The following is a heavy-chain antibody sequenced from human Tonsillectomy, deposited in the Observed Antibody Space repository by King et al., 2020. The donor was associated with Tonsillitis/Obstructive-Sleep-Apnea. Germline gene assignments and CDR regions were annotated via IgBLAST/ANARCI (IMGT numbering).Heavy chain of an antibody. Sequence: VQLQQWGAGLLKPSETLSLTCAVYGGSFSAYLRTWIRQPPGKGLEWIGEINHSGDANYNPSLKSRVTISIDTSKNQFSLNLNSVTAADAAVYYCARGYGTGTTYYFDYWAQGTLVTVSS. CDR1: GGSFSAYL. V-gene: IGHV4-34*01. CDR2: INHSGDA. J-gene: IGHJ4*02. D-gene: IGHD1-1*01. CDR3: ARGYGTGTTYYFDY.